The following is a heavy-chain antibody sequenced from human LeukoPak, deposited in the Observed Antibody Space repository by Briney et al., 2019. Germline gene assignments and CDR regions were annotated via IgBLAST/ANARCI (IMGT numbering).Heavy chain of an antibody. V-gene: IGHV3-33*01. CDR2: IWYDGSSE. D-gene: IGHD3-9*01. Sequence: GGSLRLSCAASGFTYSSFCMHWVRHAPAKGLEGVTLIWYDGSSEYYADSAKGRFTISRDNSKNRLYLQINSLRGEDTPVYYCARDSYDILTGYYSGPDYWGQGTLVTVSS. CDR1: GFTYSSFC. J-gene: IGHJ4*02. CDR3: ARDSYDILTGYYSGPDY.